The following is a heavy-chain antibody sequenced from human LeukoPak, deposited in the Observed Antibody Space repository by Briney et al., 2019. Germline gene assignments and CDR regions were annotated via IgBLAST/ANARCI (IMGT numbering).Heavy chain of an antibody. CDR3: AKDYNRAYYYGSGFDY. CDR1: GFTFSSYG. V-gene: IGHV3-30*02. D-gene: IGHD3-10*01. Sequence: GGSLRLSCAASGFTFSSYGMNWVRQAPGKGLEWVAFIRYDGSKKYSADSVKGRFTISRDNSKNTLYLQMDSLRAEDTAVYYCAKDYNRAYYYGSGFDYWGQGTLVTVSS. CDR2: IRYDGSKK. J-gene: IGHJ4*02.